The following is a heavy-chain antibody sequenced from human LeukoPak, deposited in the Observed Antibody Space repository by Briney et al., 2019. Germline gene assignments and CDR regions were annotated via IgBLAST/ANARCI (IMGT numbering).Heavy chain of an antibody. CDR2: ISWNSGSI. J-gene: IGHJ4*02. CDR3: AKSSREDSSGCFDY. Sequence: GRSLRLSCAASGFTFDDYAMHWVRQAPGKGLEWVSGISWNSGSIGYADSVKGRFTISRDNAKNSLYLRMNSLRAEDTALYYCAKSSREDSSGCFDYWGQGTLVTVSS. V-gene: IGHV3-9*01. CDR1: GFTFDDYA. D-gene: IGHD6-19*01.